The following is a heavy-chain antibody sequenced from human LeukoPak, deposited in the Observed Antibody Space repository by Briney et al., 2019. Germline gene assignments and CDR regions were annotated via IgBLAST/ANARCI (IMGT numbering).Heavy chain of an antibody. CDR3: ASRVVTKPTSYAFDI. J-gene: IGHJ3*02. D-gene: IGHD3-3*01. Sequence: ASVKVSCKASGGTFSSYAISWVRQAPGQGLEWMGGIIPIFGIANYAQKFQGRVTMTRDTSTSTVYMELSSLRSEDTAVYYCASRVVTKPTSYAFDIWGQGTMVTVSS. CDR2: IIPIFGIA. V-gene: IGHV1-69*10. CDR1: GGTFSSYA.